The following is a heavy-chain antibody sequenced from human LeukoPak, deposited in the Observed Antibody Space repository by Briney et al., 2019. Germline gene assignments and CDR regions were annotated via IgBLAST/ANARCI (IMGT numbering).Heavy chain of an antibody. V-gene: IGHV3-43D*03. J-gene: IGHJ6*03. Sequence: GGSLRLSCAASGFTFDDYAMHWVRQAPGKGLEWVSLISWDGGSTYYADSVKGRFTISRDNSKNSLYLQMNSLRAEDTALYYCAKGLSKWELPFIIAYYYYYMDVWGKGTTVTVSS. CDR3: AKGLSKWELPFIIAYYYYYMDV. D-gene: IGHD1-26*01. CDR1: GFTFDDYA. CDR2: ISWDGGST.